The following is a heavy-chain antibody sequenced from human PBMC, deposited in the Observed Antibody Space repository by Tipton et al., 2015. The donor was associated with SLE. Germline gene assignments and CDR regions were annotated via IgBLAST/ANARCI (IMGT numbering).Heavy chain of an antibody. CDR1: GYSISSGYY. V-gene: IGHV4-38-2*01. CDR3: ANVNYYFDY. Sequence: TLSLTCAVSGYSISSGYYWGWIRQPPGKGLEWIGSIYHSGSTYYNPSLKSRVTISEDTSKNQFSLKLSSVTAADTAVYYCANVNYYFDYWGQGTLVTVSS. J-gene: IGHJ4*02. D-gene: IGHD3-10*01. CDR2: IYHSGST.